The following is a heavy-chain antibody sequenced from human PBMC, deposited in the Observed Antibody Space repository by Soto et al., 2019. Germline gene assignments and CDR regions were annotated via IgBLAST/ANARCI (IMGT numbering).Heavy chain of an antibody. D-gene: IGHD2-15*01. Sequence: QVQLVQSGAEVKKPGASVKVSCKASGYTFTSYDINWVRQATGQGREWMGWMNPNSGNTGYAQKFQGRVTMTRNTSISKDYKELSSLRSEDTAVYYCARADRSGGIIVVVAASHYYYYMDVWGKWTTVTVSS. CDR3: ARADRSGGIIVVVAASHYYYYMDV. CDR2: MNPNSGNT. J-gene: IGHJ6*03. CDR1: GYTFTSYD. V-gene: IGHV1-8*01.